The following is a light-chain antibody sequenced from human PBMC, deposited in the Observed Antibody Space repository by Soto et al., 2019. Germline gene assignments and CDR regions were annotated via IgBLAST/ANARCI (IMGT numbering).Light chain of an antibody. CDR3: QQYNSWT. CDR1: QSIGTW. J-gene: IGKJ1*01. V-gene: IGKV1-5*01. CDR2: DAS. Sequence: DIQMTQSPSTLSAFIGDRVTITCRASQSIGTWLAWYQQRPGKAPKLLIYDASSLQSGVPSRFTGSGSGTQFTLTISSLQPDDFATYYCQQYNSWTFGQGTKVDIK.